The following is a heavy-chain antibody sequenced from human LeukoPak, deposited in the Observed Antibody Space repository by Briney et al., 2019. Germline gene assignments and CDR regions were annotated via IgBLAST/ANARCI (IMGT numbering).Heavy chain of an antibody. J-gene: IGHJ4*02. Sequence: PSETLSLTCTVSGGSISSSSYYWGWIRQPPGKGLEWIGSIYYGGSTYYNPSLKSRVTISVDTSKNQFSLKLSSVTAADTAVYYCAREAGTVDYWGQGTLVTVSS. D-gene: IGHD6-19*01. V-gene: IGHV4-39*07. CDR3: AREAGTVDY. CDR1: GGSISSSSYY. CDR2: IYYGGST.